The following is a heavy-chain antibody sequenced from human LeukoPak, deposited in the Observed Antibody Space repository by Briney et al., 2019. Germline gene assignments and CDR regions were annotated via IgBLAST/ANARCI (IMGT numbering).Heavy chain of an antibody. J-gene: IGHJ4*02. D-gene: IGHD2-21*02. CDR2: ISSSSSYV. CDR3: ARAPGSGDWTLDY. CDR1: GFTFSSYS. Sequence: GGSLRLSCAASGFTFSSYSMNWVRQAPGKGLEWVSSISSSSSYVYYADSVKGRFTISRDNAKNSLYLQMNSLRAEDTAVYYCARAPGSGDWTLDYWGQGTLVTVSS. V-gene: IGHV3-21*01.